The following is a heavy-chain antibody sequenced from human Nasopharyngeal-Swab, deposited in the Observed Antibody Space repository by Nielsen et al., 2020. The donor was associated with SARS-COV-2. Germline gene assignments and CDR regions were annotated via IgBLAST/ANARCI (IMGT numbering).Heavy chain of an antibody. J-gene: IGHJ4*02. V-gene: IGHV3-74*01. CDR3: ARMDFIASRDY. CDR1: GFIFSSYG. Sequence: GESLKISCSASGFIFSSYGMHWVRQAPGKGLIWVSRINHDGRRTHYTDSVRGRFTISRDNSKNMVNLQLNSLRAEDTAVYYCARMDFIASRDYWGQGTLVTVSS. D-gene: IGHD6-13*01. CDR2: INHDGRRT.